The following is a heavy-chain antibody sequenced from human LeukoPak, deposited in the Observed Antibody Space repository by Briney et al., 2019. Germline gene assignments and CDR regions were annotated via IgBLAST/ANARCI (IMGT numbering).Heavy chain of an antibody. Sequence: ASVTVSYKASGYTFTGYYMHWVRQPPGQGLEWMGWINPNIGVTTYAQKCQGRVTMTRDTSINTAYMELSRLRSDDTAVYYCATAGGYYGSGSSEDFDYWGQGTLVTVSS. CDR1: GYTFTGYY. CDR3: ATAGGYYGSGSSEDFDY. CDR2: INPNIGVT. D-gene: IGHD3-10*01. J-gene: IGHJ4*02. V-gene: IGHV1-2*02.